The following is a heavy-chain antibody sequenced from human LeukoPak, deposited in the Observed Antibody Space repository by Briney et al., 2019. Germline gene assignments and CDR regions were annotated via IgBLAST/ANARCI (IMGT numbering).Heavy chain of an antibody. Sequence: GSLRLSCAASGFPFSNAWMSWVRQAPGKGLEWIGHIYYSGSTNYNPSLKSRVTISVDTSKNQFSLKLSSVTAADTAVYYCARSANVVYYFDYWGQGTLVTVSS. J-gene: IGHJ4*02. CDR2: IYYSGST. D-gene: IGHD2-15*01. CDR3: ARSANVVYYFDY. CDR1: GFPFSNAW. V-gene: IGHV4-59*01.